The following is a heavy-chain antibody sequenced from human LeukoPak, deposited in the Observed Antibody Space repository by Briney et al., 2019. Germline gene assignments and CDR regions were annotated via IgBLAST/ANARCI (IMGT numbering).Heavy chain of an antibody. CDR2: IYHDGSDT. J-gene: IGHJ4*02. D-gene: IGHD1-7*01. V-gene: IGHV5-51*01. CDR1: GDTFTDTY. Sequence: GESLKISCKGSGDTFTDTYIAWVRQMAGKGLEWVGIIYHDGSDTRYSPSFQGQVTISVHHSISTAYLQWTSLKTSDTAMYYCARFLHGNSLDYWGQGNLVTVSS. CDR3: ARFLHGNSLDY.